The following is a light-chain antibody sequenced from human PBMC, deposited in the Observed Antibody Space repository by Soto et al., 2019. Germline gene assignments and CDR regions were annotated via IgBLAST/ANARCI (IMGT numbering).Light chain of an antibody. Sequence: EIVLTQSPGTLSLSPGDRATLSCRASQSVSSKYLAWYQQKPGQAPRVLIYGTSIRASGVPERFSGGGSGTDFTLTITRLEPEDFAVYYCQQYGSSLFTFGPGTKVDIK. J-gene: IGKJ3*01. CDR1: QSVSSKY. CDR3: QQYGSSLFT. CDR2: GTS. V-gene: IGKV3-20*01.